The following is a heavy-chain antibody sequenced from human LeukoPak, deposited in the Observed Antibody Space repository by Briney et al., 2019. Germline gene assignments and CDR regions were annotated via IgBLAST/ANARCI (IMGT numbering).Heavy chain of an antibody. D-gene: IGHD2-2*01. V-gene: IGHV1-69*05. CDR2: IIPIFGTA. Sequence: GASVKVSCKASGGTFSSYAISWVRQAPGQGLEWMGGIIPIFGTANYAQKFQGRVTITTDESTSTAYMELSSLRSEDTAVYYCASRYCSSTSCYPGGYYYYYMDVWGKGTTVTVSS. CDR1: GGTFSSYA. CDR3: ASRYCSSTSCYPGGYYYYYMDV. J-gene: IGHJ6*03.